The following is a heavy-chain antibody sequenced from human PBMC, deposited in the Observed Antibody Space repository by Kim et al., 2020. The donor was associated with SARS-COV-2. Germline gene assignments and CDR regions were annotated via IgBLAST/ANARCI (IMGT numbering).Heavy chain of an antibody. Sequence: GGSLRLSCAASGFTFSSYAMHWVRQAPGKGLEWVAVISYDGSNKYYADSVKGRFTISRDNSKNTLYLQMNSLRAEDTAVYYCARGGGGSWQYYFDYWGQG. CDR3: ARGGGGSWQYYFDY. CDR2: ISYDGSNK. CDR1: GFTFSSYA. D-gene: IGHD6-13*01. V-gene: IGHV3-30-3*01. J-gene: IGHJ4*02.